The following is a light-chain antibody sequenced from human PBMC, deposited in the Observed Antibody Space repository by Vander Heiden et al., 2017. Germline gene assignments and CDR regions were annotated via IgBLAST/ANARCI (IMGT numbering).Light chain of an antibody. Sequence: ETVLPQSSATLSLSPGERATLSCRASQSVSSYLAWYQQKPGQAPRLLIYDASNRATGIPARFSGSGSGTDFTLTISSLEPEDFAVYYCQQRSNWPITFGQGTRLEIK. CDR1: QSVSSY. CDR3: QQRSNWPIT. V-gene: IGKV3-11*01. CDR2: DAS. J-gene: IGKJ5*01.